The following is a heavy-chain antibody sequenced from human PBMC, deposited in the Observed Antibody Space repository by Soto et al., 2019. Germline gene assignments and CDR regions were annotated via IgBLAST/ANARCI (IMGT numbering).Heavy chain of an antibody. Sequence: QLQLQESGPGLVKPSETLSLTCTVSGGSISSSSYYWGWIRQPPGKGLEWIGSIYYSGSTYYNPSLKSRVTISVDTSKNQFSLKLSSVTAADTAVYYCARVTYSSGSEYFQHWGQGTLVTVSS. CDR1: GGSISSSSYY. CDR3: ARVTYSSGSEYFQH. CDR2: IYYSGST. V-gene: IGHV4-39*01. J-gene: IGHJ1*01. D-gene: IGHD6-19*01.